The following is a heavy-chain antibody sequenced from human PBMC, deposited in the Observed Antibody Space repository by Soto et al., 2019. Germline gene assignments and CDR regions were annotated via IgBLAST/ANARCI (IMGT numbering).Heavy chain of an antibody. V-gene: IGHV4-39*02. D-gene: IGHD2-15*01. CDR3: AREGTVVATPANWFDP. J-gene: IGHJ5*02. Sequence: ETLSLTCTVSGGSISSSSYYWGWIRQPPGKGLEWIGSIYYSGSTYYNPSLKSRVTISVDTSKNQFSLKLSSVTAADTAVYYCAREGTVVATPANWFDPWGQGTLVTVS. CDR1: GGSISSSSYY. CDR2: IYYSGST.